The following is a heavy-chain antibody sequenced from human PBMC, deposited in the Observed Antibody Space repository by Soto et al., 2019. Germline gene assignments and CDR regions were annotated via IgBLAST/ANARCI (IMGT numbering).Heavy chain of an antibody. CDR2: IYYSGST. V-gene: IGHV4-30-4*01. CDR1: GGSISSGDYY. D-gene: IGHD3-10*01. CDR3: ARDPSYYGSGSYYYFDS. J-gene: IGHJ4*02. Sequence: TSETLSLTCTVSGGSISSGDYYWSWIRQPPGKGLEWIGYIYYSGSTYYNPSLKSRVTISVDTSKNQFSLKLSSVTAADTAVYFCARDPSYYGSGSYYYFDSWGQGALVTVSS.